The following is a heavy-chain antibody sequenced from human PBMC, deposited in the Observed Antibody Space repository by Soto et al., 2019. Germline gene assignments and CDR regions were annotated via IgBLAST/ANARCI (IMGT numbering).Heavy chain of an antibody. D-gene: IGHD1-26*01. Sequence: ASVKVSCKASGYTFTSYGISWVRQAPGQGLEWMGWISAYNGNTNYAQKLQGRVTMTTDTSTSTAYMELRSLRSDDTAVYYCARDRHSYSGSQNWFDPWGQGTLLTVSS. CDR1: GYTFTSYG. CDR3: ARDRHSYSGSQNWFDP. CDR2: ISAYNGNT. V-gene: IGHV1-18*01. J-gene: IGHJ5*02.